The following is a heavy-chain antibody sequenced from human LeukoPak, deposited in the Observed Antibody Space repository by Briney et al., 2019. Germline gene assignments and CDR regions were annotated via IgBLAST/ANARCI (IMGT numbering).Heavy chain of an antibody. Sequence: RAGGSLRLSCAASGFTFSNYAMHWVRQAPGKGLEWVSSISSSSSYIYYAGSVKGRFTISRDNAKNSLYLQMNSLRAEDTAVYYCARGPGIAVAGPYGMDVWGQGTTVTVSS. CDR2: ISSSSSYI. V-gene: IGHV3-21*01. J-gene: IGHJ6*02. CDR1: GFTFSNYA. CDR3: ARGPGIAVAGPYGMDV. D-gene: IGHD6-19*01.